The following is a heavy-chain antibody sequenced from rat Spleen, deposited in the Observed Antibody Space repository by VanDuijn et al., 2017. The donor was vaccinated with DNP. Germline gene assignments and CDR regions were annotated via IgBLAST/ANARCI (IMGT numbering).Heavy chain of an antibody. Sequence: EVKLVESGGGLVQPGRSLKVSCAASGFNFNDYWVGWVRQAPGKGLEWIGEINQDSSTVNHIPSLKDKFTISRDNAQNSLYLQLIKLGSEDTAIYYCARLGWHGWFAYWGQGTLVTVSS. CDR2: INQDSSTV. D-gene: IGHD1-11*01. CDR3: ARLGWHGWFAY. CDR1: GFNFNDYW. J-gene: IGHJ3*01. V-gene: IGHV4-2*01.